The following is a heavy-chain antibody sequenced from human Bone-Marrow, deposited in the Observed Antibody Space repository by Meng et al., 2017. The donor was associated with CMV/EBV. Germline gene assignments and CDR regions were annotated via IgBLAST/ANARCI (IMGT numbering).Heavy chain of an antibody. CDR3: TTYTVTTLDY. J-gene: IGHJ4*02. CDR2: IRSEANSYAT. D-gene: IGHD4-17*01. CDR1: GFTFSGSS. V-gene: IGHV3-73*01. Sequence: GESLKISCAASGFTFSGSSMHWVRQASGKGLEWVGRIRSEANSYATAYAASVKGRFTISRDDSKNTAYLQMNSLKTEDTAVYYCTTYTVTTLDYWGQGTLVTVSS.